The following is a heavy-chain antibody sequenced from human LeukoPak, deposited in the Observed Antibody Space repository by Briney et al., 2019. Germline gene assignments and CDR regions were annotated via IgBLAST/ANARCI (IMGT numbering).Heavy chain of an antibody. CDR1: GGSFSAYY. CDR3: ARSRGGIAAAGAFDY. J-gene: IGHJ4*02. D-gene: IGHD6-13*01. CDR2: INHTGTT. Sequence: PSETLSLTCAVYGGSFSAYYWSWIRQPPGEGLEWIGEINHTGTTNYNPSLKSRVTISVDTSKNQFSLKLSSVTAADTAVYYCARSRGGIAAAGAFDYWGQGTLVTVSS. V-gene: IGHV4-34*01.